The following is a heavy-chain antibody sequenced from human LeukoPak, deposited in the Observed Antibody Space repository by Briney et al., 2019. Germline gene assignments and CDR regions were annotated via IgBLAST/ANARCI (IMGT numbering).Heavy chain of an antibody. CDR2: ISGSGGST. CDR1: GFTFSSYG. J-gene: IGHJ6*03. D-gene: IGHD2-21*01. CDR3: AKTGGDHIPNPFYYYYMDV. V-gene: IGHV3-23*01. Sequence: PGGSLRLSCAASGFTFSSYGMSWVRQAPGKGLEWVSAISGSGGSTYYADSGKGRFTISRDNSKNTLYLQMDSLRAEDTAVYYCAKTGGDHIPNPFYYYYMDVWGKGTAVTISS.